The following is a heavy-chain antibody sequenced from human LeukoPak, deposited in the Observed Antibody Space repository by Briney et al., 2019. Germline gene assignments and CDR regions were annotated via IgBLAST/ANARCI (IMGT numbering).Heavy chain of an antibody. CDR2: VYYTGST. J-gene: IGHJ4*02. D-gene: IGHD2-8*01. Sequence: SETLSLTCTVSRGSVSSSTYYWSWVRQPPGKGLEWIASVYYTGSTYYNPSLKSRVTISLDMSKNEFFLTMTSVTAADTAVYFCTAEKNGSPHYWGQGTQVTVSS. CDR1: RGSVSSSTYY. CDR3: TAEKNGSPHY. V-gene: IGHV4-39*07.